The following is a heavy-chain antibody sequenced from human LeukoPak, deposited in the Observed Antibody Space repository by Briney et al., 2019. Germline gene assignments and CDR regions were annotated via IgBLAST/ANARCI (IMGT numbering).Heavy chain of an antibody. Sequence: GGSLRLSCAASGFTVSSNYMSWVRQAPGKGLEWVSVIYSGGSTYYADSVKGRFTISRDNSKNTLYLQMNSLRAEDTAVYYCAREGAGENYFDYWGQGTLVTVSS. V-gene: IGHV3-53*01. CDR3: AREGAGENYFDY. D-gene: IGHD7-27*01. J-gene: IGHJ4*02. CDR2: IYSGGST. CDR1: GFTVSSNY.